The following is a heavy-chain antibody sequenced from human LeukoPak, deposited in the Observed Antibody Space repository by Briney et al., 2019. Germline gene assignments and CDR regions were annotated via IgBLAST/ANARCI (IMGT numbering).Heavy chain of an antibody. J-gene: IGHJ4*02. V-gene: IGHV4-34*01. D-gene: IGHD6-13*01. CDR1: GGSFSGYY. CDR3: ARAWYSVKYYFDY. CDR2: INHSGST. Sequence: SETLSLTCAVYGGSFSGYYWSWIRQPPGKGLEWIGEINHSGSTNYNPSLKSRVTISVDTSKNQFSLKLSSVTAADTAVYYCARAWYSVKYYFDYWGQGTLVTVSS.